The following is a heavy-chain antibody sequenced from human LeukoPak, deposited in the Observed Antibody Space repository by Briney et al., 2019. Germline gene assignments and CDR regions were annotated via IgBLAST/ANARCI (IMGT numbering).Heavy chain of an antibody. Sequence: SETLSLTCVASDYSISSGYFWGWIRRPPGKGLEWIGSISHSGTTYYNPSFKSRVIISLDTSKNQFSLKLKSVTAADTAFYYCEREGDILGATIDSWGQGTLVTVSS. CDR1: DYSISSGYF. CDR2: ISHSGTT. J-gene: IGHJ4*02. V-gene: IGHV4-38-2*02. CDR3: EREGDILGATIDS. D-gene: IGHD1-26*01.